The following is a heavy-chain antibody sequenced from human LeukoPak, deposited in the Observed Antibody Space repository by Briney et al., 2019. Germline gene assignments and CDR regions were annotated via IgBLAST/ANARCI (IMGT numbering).Heavy chain of an antibody. Sequence: GGSLRLSCAASGFTFSSYAMSWARQAPGKGLEWVSAISGSGGGTYYADSVKGRFTVSRDNSKNTLYLQMNSLRAEDTAVYYCAKTIVALVFDIWGQGTMVTVSS. V-gene: IGHV3-23*01. D-gene: IGHD2-15*01. J-gene: IGHJ3*02. CDR2: ISGSGGGT. CDR3: AKTIVALVFDI. CDR1: GFTFSSYA.